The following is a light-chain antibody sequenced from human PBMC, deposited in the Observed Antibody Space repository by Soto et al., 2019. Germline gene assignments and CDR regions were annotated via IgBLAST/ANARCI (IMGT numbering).Light chain of an antibody. Sequence: SVRTQPASVSGSPGQSITISCSGTTSDVGGYNLVSWYQQHTAKAPNLLIYEGTQRPSGVSSRFSGSKSGNTASLTISGLQAEEEADYYCCSYASSSSYVFGTGTKVTVL. J-gene: IGLJ1*01. V-gene: IGLV2-23*01. CDR2: EGT. CDR3: CSYASSSSYV. CDR1: TSDVGGYNL.